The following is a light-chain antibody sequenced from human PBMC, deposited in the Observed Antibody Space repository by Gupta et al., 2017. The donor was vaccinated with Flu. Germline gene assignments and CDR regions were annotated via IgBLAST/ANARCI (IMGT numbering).Light chain of an antibody. CDR2: KAS. CDR1: QSVTTS. J-gene: IGKJ1*01. Sequence: DIHLAQSPSTLSASVADSVTITCRASQSVTTSLAWYQQQPGKAPKLVILKASIFESGVPSRISGSRSGTAFTLSITGRQPADSATYYCQLEPYSPGTCGQGTKVEI. CDR3: QLEPYSPGT. V-gene: IGKV1-5*03.